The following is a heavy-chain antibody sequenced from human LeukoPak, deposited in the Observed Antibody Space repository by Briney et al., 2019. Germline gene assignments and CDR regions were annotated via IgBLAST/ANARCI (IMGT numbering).Heavy chain of an antibody. CDR1: GGSFSGYY. CDR2: INHSGST. V-gene: IGHV4-34*01. D-gene: IGHD3-22*01. J-gene: IGHJ4*02. Sequence: KTSETLSLTCAVYGGSFSGYYWSWIRQPPGKGLEWIGEINHSGSTNYNPSLKSRVTISVDTSKNQFSLKLSSVTAADTAVYYCASLSYYDSSGYYSGPGWGQGTLVTVSS. CDR3: ASLSYYDSSGYYSGPG.